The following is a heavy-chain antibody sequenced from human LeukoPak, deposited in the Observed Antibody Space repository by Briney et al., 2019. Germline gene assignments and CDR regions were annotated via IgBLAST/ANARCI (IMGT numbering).Heavy chain of an antibody. Sequence: GGSLRLSCAASGFTFSSYSMNWVRQAPGKGLEWVSAISSSSSYIYYADSVKGRFTISRDNAKNSLYLQMNSLRAEDTAVYYCASLLSGSNQINDYWGQGTLVTVSS. CDR3: ASLLSGSNQINDY. CDR1: GFTFSSYS. V-gene: IGHV3-21*01. D-gene: IGHD1-26*01. J-gene: IGHJ4*02. CDR2: ISSSSSYI.